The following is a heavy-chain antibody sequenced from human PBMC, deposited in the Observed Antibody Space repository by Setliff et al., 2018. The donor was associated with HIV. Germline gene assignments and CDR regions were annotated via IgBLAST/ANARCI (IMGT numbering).Heavy chain of an antibody. CDR2: ISRFFNTT. CDR1: ADNYRNYE. Sequence: SVKVSCKASADNYRNYEVNWVRQAPGQGLEWMGAISRFFNTTTYAHNFQGRVTITADESTSTGYMDLRSLRSDDTAVYFCAGGWGSPRDPQVRYISLDHWGQGSLVTVSS. CDR3: AGGWGSPRDPQVRYISLDH. J-gene: IGHJ4*02. D-gene: IGHD3-16*01. V-gene: IGHV1-69*13.